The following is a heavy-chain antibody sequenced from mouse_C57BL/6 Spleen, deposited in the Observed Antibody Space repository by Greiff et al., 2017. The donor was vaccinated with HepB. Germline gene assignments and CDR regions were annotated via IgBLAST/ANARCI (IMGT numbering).Heavy chain of an antibody. D-gene: IGHD1-1*01. CDR3: ARSGYGSSYEGTYYFDY. CDR2: FHPYNDDT. Sequence: VQLQQSGAELVKPGASVKMSCKASGYTFTTYPIEWMKQNHGKSLEWIGNFHPYNDDTKYNEKFKGKATLTVDKSSSTVYLELSRLTSDDSAVYYCARSGYGSSYEGTYYFDYWGQGTTLTVSS. V-gene: IGHV1-47*01. CDR1: GYTFTTYP. J-gene: IGHJ2*01.